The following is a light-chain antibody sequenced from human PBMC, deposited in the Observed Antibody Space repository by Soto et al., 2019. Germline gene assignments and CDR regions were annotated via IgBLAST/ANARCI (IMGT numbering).Light chain of an antibody. Sequence: QSALTQPASVSGSPGQSITISCTGTSSDIGAYNFVSWYQQHPGKAPKLMLYDVNIRPSGVSNRFSGSKSGNTASLTISGIQAEDEADYHCTSWTTSTTMIFGGGTKVTVL. CDR1: SSDIGAYNF. CDR3: TSWTTSTTMI. CDR2: DVN. V-gene: IGLV2-14*03. J-gene: IGLJ2*01.